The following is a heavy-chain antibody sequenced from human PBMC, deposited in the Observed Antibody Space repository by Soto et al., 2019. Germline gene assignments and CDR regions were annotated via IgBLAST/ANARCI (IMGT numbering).Heavy chain of an antibody. D-gene: IGHD3-22*01. CDR2: ISYSAST. CDR1: GGSITSGGYY. Sequence: QVQLQESGPGLVKPSQTLSLTCTVSGGSITSGGYYWSWIRQHPGKGLEWIGSISYSASTYYNPSLKSRITISLDTSNNQFSLKLSSVTAADTAVYYCARDAHYYDSSPVFDYWGQGSLVTVSS. J-gene: IGHJ4*02. CDR3: ARDAHYYDSSPVFDY. V-gene: IGHV4-31*03.